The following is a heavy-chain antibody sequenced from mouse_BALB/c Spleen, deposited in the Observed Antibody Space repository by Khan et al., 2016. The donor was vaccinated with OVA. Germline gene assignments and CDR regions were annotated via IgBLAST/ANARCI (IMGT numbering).Heavy chain of an antibody. CDR1: GYSFTDYF. D-gene: IGHD1-1*01. J-gene: IGHJ2*01. Sequence: EVQLQQSGPELVKPGASVKISCKASGYSFTDYFMNWVKQSHGKSLEWIGRINPYNGDTFYNQKFKGKATLTVDKSSSTAHMELLSLTSEDSAVYYCGSSYGYWGQGTTLTVSS. CDR3: GSSYGY. V-gene: IGHV1-37*01. CDR2: INPYNGDT.